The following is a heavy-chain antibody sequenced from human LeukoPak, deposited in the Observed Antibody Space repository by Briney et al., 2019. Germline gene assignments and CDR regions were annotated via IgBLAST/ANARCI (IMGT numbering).Heavy chain of an antibody. J-gene: IGHJ4*02. Sequence: ASVQVSCKASGYTFTGYYMHWVRQAPGQGLEWMGWINPNSGDTNYAQKLQGRVTMTTDTSTSTAYMELRSLRSDDTAVYYCAREAAAAGSRIFDYWGQGTLVTVSS. CDR2: INPNSGDT. CDR3: AREAAAAGSRIFDY. V-gene: IGHV1-2*02. D-gene: IGHD6-13*01. CDR1: GYTFTGYY.